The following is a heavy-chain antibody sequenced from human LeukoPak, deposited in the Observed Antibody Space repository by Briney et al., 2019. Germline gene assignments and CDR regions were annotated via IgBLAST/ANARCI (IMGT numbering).Heavy chain of an antibody. D-gene: IGHD2-21*02. CDR2: IYPGDSDT. CDR3: ARHPAMSLYCGPDCDDGFDF. J-gene: IGHJ3*01. Sequence: GESLKISCKGSGYSFSTNWIGWVRQMPGKGLEWVGIIYPGDSDTRYSPSFQGQVTISADKSISTAYLQWSSLKASDTAMYYCARHPAMSLYCGPDCDDGFDFWGQGTMVTVS. CDR1: GYSFSTNW. V-gene: IGHV5-51*01.